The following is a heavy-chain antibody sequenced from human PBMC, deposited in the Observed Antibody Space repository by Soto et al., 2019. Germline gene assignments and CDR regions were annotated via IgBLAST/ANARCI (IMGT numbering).Heavy chain of an antibody. J-gene: IGHJ4*02. Sequence: GGSLRLSCAASGFTFSSYWMSWVRQAPGKGLEWVANIMQDGSEKYYVDSVKGRFTISRDNAKNSLYLQMNSLRAEDTAVYYCARDEAGTTTSFLDYWGQGTLVTVSS. D-gene: IGHD1-7*01. CDR2: IMQDGSEK. CDR3: ARDEAGTTTSFLDY. CDR1: GFTFSSYW. V-gene: IGHV3-7*01.